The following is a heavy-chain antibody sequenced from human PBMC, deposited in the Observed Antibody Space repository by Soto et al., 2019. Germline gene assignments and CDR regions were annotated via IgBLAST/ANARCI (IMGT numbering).Heavy chain of an antibody. CDR3: ARTPDVITIPIVVVPAANWFDP. CDR1: GGTFSSYT. V-gene: IGHV1-69*02. J-gene: IGHJ5*02. D-gene: IGHD2-2*01. Sequence: SVKVSCKASGGTFSSYTISWVRQAPGQGLEWMGRIIPILGIANYAQKFQGRVTITADKSTSTAYMELSSLRSEDTAVYYCARTPDVITIPIVVVPAANWFDPWGQGTLVTVSS. CDR2: IIPILGIA.